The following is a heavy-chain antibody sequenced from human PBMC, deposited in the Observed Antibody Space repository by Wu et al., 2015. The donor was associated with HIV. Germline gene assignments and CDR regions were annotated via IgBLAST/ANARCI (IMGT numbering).Heavy chain of an antibody. V-gene: IGHV1-8*01. Sequence: QVQLVQSGAEVKKPGASVKVSCKASGYTFTSYDINWVRQATGQGLEWMGWMNPNSGNTGYAQKFQGRVTMTRNTSISTAYMELSSLRSEDTAVYYCARGRDLLGIMGGYYGMDVWGQGTTGHRLL. CDR2: MNPNSGNT. CDR3: ARGRDLLGIMGGYYGMDV. J-gene: IGHJ6*02. D-gene: IGHD7-27*01. CDR1: GYTFTSYD.